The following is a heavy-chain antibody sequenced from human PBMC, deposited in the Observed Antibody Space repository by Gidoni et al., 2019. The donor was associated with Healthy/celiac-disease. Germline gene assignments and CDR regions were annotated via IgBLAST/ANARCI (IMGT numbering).Heavy chain of an antibody. CDR1: GGSFSGYY. CDR3: ARRTAAAGPDNWFDP. D-gene: IGHD6-13*01. V-gene: IGHV4-34*01. CDR2: INHSGST. Sequence: QVQLQQWGAGLLKPSETLSLTCAVYGGSFSGYYWSWIRQPPGKGLEWIGEINHSGSTNYNPSLKSRVTISVDTSKNQFSLKLSSVTAADTAVYYCARRTAAAGPDNWFDPWGQGTLVTVSS. J-gene: IGHJ5*02.